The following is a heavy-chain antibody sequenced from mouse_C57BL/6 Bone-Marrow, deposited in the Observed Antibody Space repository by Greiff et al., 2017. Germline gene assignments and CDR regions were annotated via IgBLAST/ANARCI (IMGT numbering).Heavy chain of an antibody. V-gene: IGHV1-69*01. CDR1: GYTFTSYW. D-gene: IGHD2-4*01. CDR2: IDPSDSYT. CDR3: ARRKKDYDGEWFAD. J-gene: IGHJ3*01. Sequence: QVQLQQPGAELVMPGASVKLSCKASGYTFTSYWMHWVKQRPGQGLEWIGEIDPSDSYTNYNQKVKGKFTLTVDTSTSTAYMQLSSLTSDDSAVYYCARRKKDYDGEWFADWCQGTLVTVSA.